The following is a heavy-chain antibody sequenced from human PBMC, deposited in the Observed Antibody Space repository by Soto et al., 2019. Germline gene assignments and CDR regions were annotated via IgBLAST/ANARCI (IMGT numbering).Heavy chain of an antibody. CDR3: ARAGIAARQSWFDP. Sequence: GALRLSCAASGFTFSSYWMHWVRQAPGKGLVWVSRINSDGSSTSYADSVKGRFTISRDNAKNTLYLQMNSLRAEDTAVYYCARAGIAARQSWFDPWGQGTLVTVSS. J-gene: IGHJ5*02. V-gene: IGHV3-74*01. CDR2: INSDGSST. CDR1: GFTFSSYW. D-gene: IGHD6-6*01.